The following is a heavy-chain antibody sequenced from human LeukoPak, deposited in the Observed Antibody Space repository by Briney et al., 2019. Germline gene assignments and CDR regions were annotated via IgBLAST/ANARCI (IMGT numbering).Heavy chain of an antibody. CDR3: ARATPQLVFDY. J-gene: IGHJ4*02. D-gene: IGHD6-13*01. V-gene: IGHV3-21*01. CDR1: GFTFSTYN. CDR2: ISSSSSYI. Sequence: GGSLRLSCAASGFTFSTYNMKWVRQAPGKGPEWVSSISSSSSYIYYADSVKGRFTISRDNAKNSLYLQMNSLRAEDTAVYYCARATPQLVFDYWGQGTLVTVSS.